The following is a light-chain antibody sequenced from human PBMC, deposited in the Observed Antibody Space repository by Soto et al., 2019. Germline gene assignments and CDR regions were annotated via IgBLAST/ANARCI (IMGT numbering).Light chain of an antibody. CDR1: QSVSSN. V-gene: IGKV3-15*01. Sequence: EIVIPQSPATLSVSPGERATLSCRASQSVSSNLAWYQQKPGRAPRLLIYGASTRVTGVPARFSGSGSGTEVTLTISSLQSEDFEVYYCQQYNNWPPWAFGQGTKVEIK. CDR3: QQYNNWPPWA. J-gene: IGKJ1*01. CDR2: GAS.